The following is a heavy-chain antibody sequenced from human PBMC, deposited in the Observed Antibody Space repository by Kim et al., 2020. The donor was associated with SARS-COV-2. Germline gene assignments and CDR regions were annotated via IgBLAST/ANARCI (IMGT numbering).Heavy chain of an antibody. CDR3: ARASSGWYYYMDV. CDR2: ISSSSSYI. V-gene: IGHV3-21*01. J-gene: IGHJ6*03. Sequence: GGSLRLSCAASGFTFSSYSMNWVRQAPGKGLEWVSSISSSSSYIYYADSVKGRFTISRDNAKNSLYLQMNSLRAEDTAVYYCARASSGWYYYMDVWGKGTTVTVSS. CDR1: GFTFSSYS. D-gene: IGHD6-19*01.